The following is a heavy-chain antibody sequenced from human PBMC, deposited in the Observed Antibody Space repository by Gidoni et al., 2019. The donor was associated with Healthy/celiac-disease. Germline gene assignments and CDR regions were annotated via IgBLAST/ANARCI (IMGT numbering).Heavy chain of an antibody. J-gene: IGHJ2*01. CDR3: ARGPYCGGDCYHWYFDL. CDR1: GWSFSGYY. D-gene: IGHD2-21*02. CDR2: INHSGRT. V-gene: IGHV4-34*01. Sequence: QVHLQQWGAGLLKPSETLSLNCAVYGWSFSGYYWSWIRQPPGKGLEWIGEINHSGRTNYNPSLKRRVTISIDTSKNQFSLKLSSVTAADTSVYYCARGPYCGGDCYHWYFDLWGRGTLVTVSS.